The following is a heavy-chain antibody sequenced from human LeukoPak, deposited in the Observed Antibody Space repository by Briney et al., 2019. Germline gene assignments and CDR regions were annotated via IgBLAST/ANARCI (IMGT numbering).Heavy chain of an antibody. CDR2: IYGGGST. V-gene: IGHV3-66*01. J-gene: IGHJ6*03. D-gene: IGHD1-26*01. Sequence: GGSLRLSCAASGFTVSSNYMSWVRQAPGKGLEWVSVIYGGGSTYYADSVKGRFTISRDNSKNTLYLQMNSLRAEDTAVYYCAAGVGATRISYYYYMDVWGKGTTVTVSS. CDR3: AAGVGATRISYYYYMDV. CDR1: GFTVSSNY.